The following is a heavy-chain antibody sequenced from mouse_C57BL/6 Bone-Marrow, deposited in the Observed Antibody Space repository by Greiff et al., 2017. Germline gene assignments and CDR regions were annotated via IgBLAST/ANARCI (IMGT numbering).Heavy chain of an antibody. CDR2: IWSGGST. Sequence: QVQLKESGPGLVQPSQSLSITCTVSGFSLTSYGVHWVRQPPGKGLEWLGVIWSGGSTDYNAHFISRLSISKDNSKSQVFFKMNSLQADDTAIYYCAKKGLNFDVWGTGTTVTVSS. CDR3: AKKGLNFDV. D-gene: IGHD1-3*01. CDR1: GFSLTSYG. J-gene: IGHJ1*03. V-gene: IGHV2-4*01.